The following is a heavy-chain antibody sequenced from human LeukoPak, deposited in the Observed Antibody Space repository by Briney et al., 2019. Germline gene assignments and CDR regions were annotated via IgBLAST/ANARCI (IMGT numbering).Heavy chain of an antibody. Sequence: ASVKVSCKASGYTFTGYYMHWVRQAPGQGLEWMGWINPNSGGTNYAQKLQGRVTMTTDTSTSTAYMELRSLRSDDMAVYYCARVPLDVLRYFDWYWFDPWGQGTLVTVSS. CDR3: ARVPLDVLRYFDWYWFDP. D-gene: IGHD3-9*01. V-gene: IGHV1-2*02. J-gene: IGHJ5*02. CDR1: GYTFTGYY. CDR2: INPNSGGT.